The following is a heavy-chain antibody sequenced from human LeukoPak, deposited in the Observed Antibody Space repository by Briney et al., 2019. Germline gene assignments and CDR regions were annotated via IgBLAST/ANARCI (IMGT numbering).Heavy chain of an antibody. Sequence: GGSLRLSCAASGFTFSSYSMNWVRQAPGKGLEWVSSISSSSSYIYYADSVKGRFTISRDNAKNSLYLQMNSLRAEDTAVYYCAKDTTRYYGSGSYYAWGQGTLVTVSS. CDR1: GFTFSSYS. J-gene: IGHJ5*02. D-gene: IGHD3-10*01. CDR2: ISSSSSYI. CDR3: AKDTTRYYGSGSYYA. V-gene: IGHV3-21*01.